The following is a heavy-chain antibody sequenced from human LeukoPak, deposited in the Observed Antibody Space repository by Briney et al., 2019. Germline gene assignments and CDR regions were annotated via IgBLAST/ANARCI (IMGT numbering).Heavy chain of an antibody. J-gene: IGHJ4*02. D-gene: IGHD1-26*01. CDR3: ARISSRGYSGSYYLGY. CDR2: MNPNSGNT. Sequence: GASVKVSCKASGYTFTSYDINWVRQAPGQGLEWMGWMNPNSGNTGYAQKFQGRVTITRNTSISTAYMELSSLRSEDTAVYYCARISSRGYSGSYYLGYWGQGTLVTVSS. CDR1: GYTFTSYD. V-gene: IGHV1-8*03.